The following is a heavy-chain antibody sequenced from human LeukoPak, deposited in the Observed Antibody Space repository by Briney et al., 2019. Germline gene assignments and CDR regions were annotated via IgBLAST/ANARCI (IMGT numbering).Heavy chain of an antibody. Sequence: ASVKVSCKVSGYIFTSYGISWVRQAPGQGLEWMGWISAYNGNTNYAQKLQGRVTMTTDTSTSTAYMELRSLRSDDTAVYYCARGGRSDYYGSGSYSDYWGQGTLATVSS. CDR1: GYIFTSYG. V-gene: IGHV1-18*04. CDR3: ARGGRSDYYGSGSYSDY. D-gene: IGHD3-10*01. CDR2: ISAYNGNT. J-gene: IGHJ4*02.